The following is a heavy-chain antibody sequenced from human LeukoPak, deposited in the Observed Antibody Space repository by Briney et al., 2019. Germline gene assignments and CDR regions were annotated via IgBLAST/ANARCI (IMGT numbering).Heavy chain of an antibody. V-gene: IGHV4-39*01. Sequence: SETLSLTCAVSGDSIGSSSYYWGWIRQPPGKGLEWIGNINYSGSTYYNPSLKSRVTISVDTSKNQFSLKLSSVTAADTAVYYCARRYYYDSSGYFGYWGQGTVVTVSS. CDR2: INYSGST. J-gene: IGHJ4*02. D-gene: IGHD3-22*01. CDR1: GDSIGSSSYY. CDR3: ARRYYYDSSGYFGY.